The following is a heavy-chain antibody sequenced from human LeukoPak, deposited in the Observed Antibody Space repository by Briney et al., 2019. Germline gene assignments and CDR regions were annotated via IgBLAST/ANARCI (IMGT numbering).Heavy chain of an antibody. CDR3: ARNFYSNYLGVDY. Sequence: ASVKVSCKASGYTFTSYGISWVRQAPGQGLEWMGWISAYNGNRNYAQKFQGRVSMTIDTSTRTTYMDLSGLRSDDTAVYFCARNFYSNYLGVDYWGQGTLVTVSS. CDR1: GYTFTSYG. CDR2: ISAYNGNR. V-gene: IGHV1-18*01. D-gene: IGHD4-11*01. J-gene: IGHJ4*02.